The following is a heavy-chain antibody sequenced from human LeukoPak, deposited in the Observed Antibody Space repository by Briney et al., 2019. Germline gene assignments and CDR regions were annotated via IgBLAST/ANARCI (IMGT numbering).Heavy chain of an antibody. CDR2: IWYDGSNK. CDR1: GFTFSSYG. CDR3: ARDYYRSEYYFDY. D-gene: IGHD3-22*01. Sequence: GGSLRLSCAASGFTFSSYGMHWVRQAPGKGLEWVAVIWYDGSNKYYADSVKGRFTISRDNSKNTLHLQMNSLRAEDTAVYYCARDYYRSEYYFDYWGQGTLVTVSS. V-gene: IGHV3-33*01. J-gene: IGHJ4*02.